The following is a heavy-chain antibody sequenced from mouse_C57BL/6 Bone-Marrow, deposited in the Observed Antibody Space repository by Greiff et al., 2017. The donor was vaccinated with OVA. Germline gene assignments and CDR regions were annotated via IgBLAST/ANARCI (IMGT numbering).Heavy chain of an antibody. D-gene: IGHD1-1*01. CDR1: GFTFSDYY. J-gene: IGHJ3*01. V-gene: IGHV5-16*01. CDR2: INYDGSST. Sequence: EVQLVESEGGLVQPGSSMKLSCTASGFTFSDYYMAWVRQVPEKGLEWVANINYDGSSTYYLDSLKSRFLISRDNAKNILYLQMSSLKSEDTATYYCARGLYYYGSSSWFAYWGQGTLVTVSA. CDR3: ARGLYYYGSSSWFAY.